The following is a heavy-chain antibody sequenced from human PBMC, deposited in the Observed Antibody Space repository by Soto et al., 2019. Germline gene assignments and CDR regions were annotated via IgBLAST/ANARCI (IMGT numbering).Heavy chain of an antibody. V-gene: IGHV3-30-3*01. J-gene: IGHJ6*02. CDR2: ISYDGSNK. Sequence: QVQLVESGGGVVQPGRSLRLSCAASGFTFSSYAMHWVRQAPGKGLEWVAVISYDGSNKYYADSVKGRFTISRDNSKNTLYLQMNSLRAEDTAVYYCARGSGYPYYYYYYGMDVWGQGTTVTVSS. CDR3: ARGSGYPYYYYYYGMDV. D-gene: IGHD3-3*01. CDR1: GFTFSSYA.